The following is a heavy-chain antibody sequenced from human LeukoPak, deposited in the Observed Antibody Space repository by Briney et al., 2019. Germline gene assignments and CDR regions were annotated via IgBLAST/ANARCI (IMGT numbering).Heavy chain of an antibody. D-gene: IGHD3-9*01. J-gene: IGHJ5*02. CDR2: IIPIFGTS. CDR3: ARDGNGILTGPFDP. V-gene: IGHV1-69*13. Sequence: ASVKVSCKASGGTFNSYNINWVRQAPGQGLEWMGGIIPIFGTSNYAQKFQGRVTITADESTSTAYMELSSLRSEDTAVYYCARDGNGILTGPFDPWGQGTLVTVSS. CDR1: GGTFNSYN.